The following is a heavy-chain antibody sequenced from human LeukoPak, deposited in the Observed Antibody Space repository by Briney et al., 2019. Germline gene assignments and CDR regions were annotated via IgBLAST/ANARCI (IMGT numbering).Heavy chain of an antibody. CDR2: ISSSGDTI. V-gene: IGHV3-48*03. CDR1: GFTFNGFE. Sequence: GGSLRLSCAASGFTFNGFEMNWVREAPGKGLEWVSQISSSGDTIYYADSVKGRFTISRDNAKNSLYLQMNSLRAEDTAVYYCARGMTTGDWGQGTLVTVSS. CDR3: ARGMTTGD. J-gene: IGHJ4*02. D-gene: IGHD4-17*01.